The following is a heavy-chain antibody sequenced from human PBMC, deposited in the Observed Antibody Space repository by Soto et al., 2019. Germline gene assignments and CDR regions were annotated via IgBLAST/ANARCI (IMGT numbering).Heavy chain of an antibody. CDR2: LNPSDGST. Sequence: ASVKVSCKASGYTFTSYYMHWVRQAPGQGLEWMGILNPSDGSTSYAQKLQGRVTMTRDTYTSTVYMELSSLRSEDTAVYYCAREERGNVVVVAATNYYYGMDVWGQGTTVTVS. V-gene: IGHV1-46*04. CDR3: AREERGNVVVVAATNYYYGMDV. CDR1: GYTFTSYY. D-gene: IGHD2-15*01. J-gene: IGHJ6*02.